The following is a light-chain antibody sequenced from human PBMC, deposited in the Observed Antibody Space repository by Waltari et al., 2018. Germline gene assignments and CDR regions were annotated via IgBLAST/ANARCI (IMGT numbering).Light chain of an antibody. Sequence: SYELTQSPSVSVSLGQTASITCAGDNLGAKSVSWYKQKPGRSPVLVIYQDNRRPSGIPGRFSGSNSGNTATLTVSGTQAMDEADYYCQASDSRTAVFGGGTKLTVL. CDR1: NLGAKS. V-gene: IGLV3-1*01. J-gene: IGLJ2*01. CDR3: QASDSRTAV. CDR2: QDN.